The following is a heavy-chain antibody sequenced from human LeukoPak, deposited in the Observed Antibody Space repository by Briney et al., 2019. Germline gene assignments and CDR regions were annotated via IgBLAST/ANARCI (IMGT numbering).Heavy chain of an antibody. Sequence: ASVKVSCKASGYTFTGYYMHWVRQAPGQGLEWMGWINPNSGGTNYTQKFQGWVTMTRDTSISTAYMELSRLRSDDTAVYYCAREPPGPYGMDVWGQGTTVTVSS. J-gene: IGHJ6*02. CDR1: GYTFTGYY. CDR3: AREPPGPYGMDV. CDR2: INPNSGGT. D-gene: IGHD1-14*01. V-gene: IGHV1-2*04.